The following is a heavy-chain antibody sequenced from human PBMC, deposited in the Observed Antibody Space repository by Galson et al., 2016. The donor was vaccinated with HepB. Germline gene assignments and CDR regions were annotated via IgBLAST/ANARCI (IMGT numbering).Heavy chain of an antibody. Sequence: TLSLTCTVSGDSISSGGYYWSWIRQHPGKGLEWIGYIYYSGSAHYNPSLSGRFTILVDTSKNQFSLRLTSVTAADTAVYYCARVDLFMFDPWGQGTLVTVSS. J-gene: IGHJ5*02. CDR3: ARVDLFMFDP. D-gene: IGHD2-21*01. V-gene: IGHV4-31*03. CDR1: GDSISSGGYY. CDR2: IYYSGSA.